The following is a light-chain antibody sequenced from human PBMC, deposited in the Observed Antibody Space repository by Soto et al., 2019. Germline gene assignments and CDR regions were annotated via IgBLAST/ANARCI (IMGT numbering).Light chain of an antibody. CDR1: PSVSSNY. CDR2: DVS. CDR3: QQYGSSPT. V-gene: IGKV3-20*01. Sequence: IVLTQSPGTLSLSPGERATLSCRSSPSVSSNYLAWYQQKPDQAPRLVIYDVSGRATGIPDRFSGSGSGTDFTLTISRLEPEDFAVYYCQQYGSSPTFGQGTKVEIK. J-gene: IGKJ1*01.